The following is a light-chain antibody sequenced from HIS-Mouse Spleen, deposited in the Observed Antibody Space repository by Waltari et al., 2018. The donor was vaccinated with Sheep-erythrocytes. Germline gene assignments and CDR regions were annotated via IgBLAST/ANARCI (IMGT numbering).Light chain of an antibody. CDR1: SSAVGSYNL. V-gene: IGLV2-23*01. J-gene: IGLJ2*01. CDR3: CSYAGSSTLV. Sequence: QSALTQPASVSGSPGQSITLSCTGTSSAVGSYNLVSWYQQHPGKAPKLMIYEGIKRPSGVSNRFSGSKAGNTASLTISGLQAEDEADYYCCSYAGSSTLVFGGGTKLTVL. CDR2: EGI.